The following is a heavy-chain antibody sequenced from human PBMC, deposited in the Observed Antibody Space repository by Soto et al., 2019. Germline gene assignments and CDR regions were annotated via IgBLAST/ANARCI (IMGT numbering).Heavy chain of an antibody. CDR1: GGSISSSNW. J-gene: IGHJ6*02. Sequence: QVQLKESGPGLVKPPGTLSLTCDVSGGSISSSNWWSWVRQPPGKGLEWIGETDHSGSTNYNPSLKSRVTISVDKSKNQFSLKLSSVTAADTAVYSCARGIAENSSGMDVWGQGTTVTVSS. CDR2: TDHSGST. D-gene: IGHD6-13*01. CDR3: ARGIAENSSGMDV. V-gene: IGHV4-4*01.